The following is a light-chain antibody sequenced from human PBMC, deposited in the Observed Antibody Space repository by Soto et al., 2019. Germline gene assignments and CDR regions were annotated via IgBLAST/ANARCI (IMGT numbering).Light chain of an antibody. CDR3: MQSLQTPYT. V-gene: IGKV2-28*01. J-gene: IGKJ2*01. CDR1: QTLLQSNGYCY. CDR2: LGS. Sequence: DIVMTQSPLSLPVTPGEPASISCRSRQTLLQSNGYCYVDWYLQKPGQSPQLLIFLGSNRASGVPDRFSGSGACTYFTLKISRVEAEDGGVYYCMQSLQTPYTFGQGTKLEIK.